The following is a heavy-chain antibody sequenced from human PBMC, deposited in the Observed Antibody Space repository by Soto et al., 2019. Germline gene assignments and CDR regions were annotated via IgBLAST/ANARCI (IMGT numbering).Heavy chain of an antibody. CDR3: VRSGDYRSGSYWYFFDY. J-gene: IGHJ4*02. Sequence: GGSLRLSCAASGFTFSSYGMHWVRQAPGKGLEWVAVICNDSSNIYYADSVKGRFTISRDNAKNTLYLQMNSLRAEDTAVYYCVRSGDYRSGSYWYFFDYWGQGALVTVSS. CDR2: ICNDSSNI. CDR1: GFTFSSYG. D-gene: IGHD3-10*01. V-gene: IGHV3-33*01.